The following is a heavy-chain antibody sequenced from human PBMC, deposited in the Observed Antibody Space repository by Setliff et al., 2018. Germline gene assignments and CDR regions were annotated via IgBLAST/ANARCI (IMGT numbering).Heavy chain of an antibody. J-gene: IGHJ4*02. D-gene: IGHD2-2*01. CDR1: GGTFSTYA. CDR3: ARGGSPDCSTAGCRYGDYVY. V-gene: IGHV1-46*03. Sequence: ASVKVSCKASGGTFSTYAISWVRQAPGQGLEWMGIINPRAGTTSYAQKLQGRVTMTRDTSTNTVYMELSSLRSEDTAVYYCARGGSPDCSTAGCRYGDYVYWGQGTQVTVSS. CDR2: INPRAGTT.